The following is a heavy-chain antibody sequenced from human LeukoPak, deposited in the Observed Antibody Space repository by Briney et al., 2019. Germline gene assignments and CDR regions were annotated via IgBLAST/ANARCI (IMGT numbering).Heavy chain of an antibody. CDR2: ISYDGSNK. J-gene: IGHJ4*02. V-gene: IGHV3-30-3*01. CDR1: GFTFSSYA. D-gene: IGHD3-16*02. Sequence: GGSLRLSCAASGFTFSSYAMHWVRQAPGKGLEWVAVISYDGSNKYYADSVKGRFTISRDNSKNTLYLQMNSLRAEDTAVYYCVRNWGSYRYYPTFDYWGQGTLVTVSS. CDR3: VRNWGSYRYYPTFDY.